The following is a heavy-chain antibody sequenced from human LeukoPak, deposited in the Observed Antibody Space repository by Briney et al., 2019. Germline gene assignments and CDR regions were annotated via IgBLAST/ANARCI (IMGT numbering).Heavy chain of an antibody. CDR2: FYTSGST. CDR3: ARGRDGYNFLNRGEYYYFDY. D-gene: IGHD5-24*01. CDR1: GGSISSYC. Sequence: SETLSLTCTVSGGSISSYCWSWIRQPAGKGLEWIGRFYTSGSTNYNPSLKSRVTISVDTSKNQFSLKLNSVTAADTAVYYCARGRDGYNFLNRGEYYYFDYWGQGTLVTVSS. V-gene: IGHV4-4*07. J-gene: IGHJ4*02.